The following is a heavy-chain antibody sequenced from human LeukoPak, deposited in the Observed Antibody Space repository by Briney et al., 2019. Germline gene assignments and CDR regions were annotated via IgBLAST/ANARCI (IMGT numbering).Heavy chain of an antibody. CDR1: GFTFSSYA. J-gene: IGHJ4*02. CDR2: FTASGAT. CDR3: FREGGD. D-gene: IGHD3-10*01. V-gene: IGHV3-23*01. Sequence: GGSLRLSCAASGFTFSSYAMSWVRQAPGKGLEWVSTFTASGATYYADSVRGRFTISRDNSKNTMYLQMNSLRAEDTAIYYCFREGGDWGQGTLVTVSS.